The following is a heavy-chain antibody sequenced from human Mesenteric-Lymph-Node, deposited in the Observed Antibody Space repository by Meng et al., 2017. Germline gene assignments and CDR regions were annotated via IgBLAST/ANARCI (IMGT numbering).Heavy chain of an antibody. D-gene: IGHD6-13*01. CDR3: ARAGIAAAGIEVYFQH. J-gene: IGHJ1*01. V-gene: IGHV4-34*12. Sequence: QVQLQQWGAGLLKPSETLSLTCAVNGGSLSGAYWNWIRRPPGKGLEWIGEIIHGGSPSYNPSLKSRVTISIDTSKNQLSLMLSSVTAADTAVYYCARAGIAAAGIEVYFQHWGQGTLVTVSS. CDR1: GGSLSGAY. CDR2: IIHGGSP.